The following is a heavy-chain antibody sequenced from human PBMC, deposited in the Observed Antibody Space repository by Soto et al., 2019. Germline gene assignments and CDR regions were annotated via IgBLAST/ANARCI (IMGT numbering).Heavy chain of an antibody. Sequence: QVQLVESGGGVVQPGRSLRLSCAASGFTFSSYAMHWVRQAPGKGLEWVAVISYDGSNKYYADSVKGRFTISRDNSKNTLYLRMNSRRAEDTAVYSCGRHRSWGLRGGANTYYYGMDVWGQGTTVTVSS. CDR3: GRHRSWGLRGGANTYYYGMDV. J-gene: IGHJ6*02. V-gene: IGHV3-30-3*01. D-gene: IGHD3-16*01. CDR1: GFTFSSYA. CDR2: ISYDGSNK.